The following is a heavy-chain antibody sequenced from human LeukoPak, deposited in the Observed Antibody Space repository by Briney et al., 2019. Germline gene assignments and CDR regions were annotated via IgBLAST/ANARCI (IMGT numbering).Heavy chain of an antibody. J-gene: IGHJ5*02. CDR2: IYYSGST. CDR3: ARDLGYCSGGSCYSGPNWFDH. Sequence: SETLSLTCTVSGGSFSSGDYYWGWLRQPPGKGLEWFGYIYYSGSTYYNPSLKSRVTISVNTSKNQFSLKLSSVTAADTAVYYCARDLGYCSGGSCYSGPNWFDHWGQGTLVTVSS. V-gene: IGHV4-30-4*01. D-gene: IGHD2-15*01. CDR1: GGSFSSGDYY.